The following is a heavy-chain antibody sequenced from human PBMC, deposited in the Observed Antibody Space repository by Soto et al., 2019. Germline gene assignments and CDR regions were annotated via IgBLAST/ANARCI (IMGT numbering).Heavy chain of an antibody. Sequence: SETLSLTCTVSGGSISSYYWSWIRQPPGKGLEWIGYIYYSGSTNYSPSLKSRVTISVDTSKNQFSLKLSSVTAADTAVYYCARDGISGSYPDYWGQGTLVTVSS. CDR2: IYYSGST. D-gene: IGHD1-26*01. CDR1: GGSISSYY. CDR3: ARDGISGSYPDY. J-gene: IGHJ4*02. V-gene: IGHV4-59*01.